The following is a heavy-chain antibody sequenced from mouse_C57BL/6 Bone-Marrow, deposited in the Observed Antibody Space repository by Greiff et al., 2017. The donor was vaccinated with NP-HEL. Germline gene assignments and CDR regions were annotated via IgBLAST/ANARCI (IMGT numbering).Heavy chain of an antibody. CDR2: INPYNGGT. V-gene: IGHV1-19*01. D-gene: IGHD1-1*01. CDR3: ARWNYYGSA. J-gene: IGHJ2*01. CDR1: GYTFTDYY. Sequence: DVQLQESGPVLVKPGASVKMSCKASGYTFTDYYMNWVKQSHGKSLEWIGVINPYNGGTSYNQKFKGKATLTVDKSSSTAYMELNSLTSEDSAVYYCARWNYYGSAWGQGTTLTVSS.